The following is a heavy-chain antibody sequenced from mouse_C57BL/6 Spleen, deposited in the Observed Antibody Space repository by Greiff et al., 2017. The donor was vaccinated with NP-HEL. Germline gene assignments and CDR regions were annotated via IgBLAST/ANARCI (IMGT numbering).Heavy chain of an antibody. CDR2: IYPGDGDT. D-gene: IGHD3-3*01. Sequence: VQLQQSGPELVKPGASVKISCKASGYAFSSSWMNWVKQRPGKGLEWIGRIYPGDGDTNYIGKFKGKATLTADKSSSTAYMQLSSLTSEDSAVYFCARGGTAMDYWGQGTSVTVSS. CDR1: GYAFSSSW. CDR3: ARGGTAMDY. J-gene: IGHJ4*01. V-gene: IGHV1-82*01.